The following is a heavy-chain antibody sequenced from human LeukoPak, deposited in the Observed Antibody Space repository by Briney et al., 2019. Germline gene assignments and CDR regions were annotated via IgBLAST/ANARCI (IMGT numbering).Heavy chain of an antibody. CDR2: TSDSGGST. CDR3: ARVGIAVAYEENWFDP. J-gene: IGHJ5*02. CDR1: GFTFSSYA. D-gene: IGHD6-19*01. V-gene: IGHV3-23*01. Sequence: GGSPRLSCAVSGFTFSSYAMSCGPESPGKGLKWGSGTSDSGGSTYYADSVKGRFTISRDNSKNTLYLQINSLRAEDTAVYYCARVGIAVAYEENWFDPWGQGTLVTVSS.